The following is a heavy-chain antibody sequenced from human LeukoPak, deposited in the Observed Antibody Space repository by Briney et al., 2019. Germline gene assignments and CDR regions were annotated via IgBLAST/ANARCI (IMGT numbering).Heavy chain of an antibody. J-gene: IGHJ6*02. D-gene: IGHD6-13*01. Sequence: GESLKISCKGSGYSFTGYWIGWVRQMPGKGLEWMGIIYPGDSDTRYSPSFQGQVTISADKSISTAYLQWSSLKASDTAMYYCARVGIAAAGTYYYYGMDVWGQGTTVTVSS. CDR2: IYPGDSDT. CDR1: GYSFTGYW. V-gene: IGHV5-51*01. CDR3: ARVGIAAAGTYYYYGMDV.